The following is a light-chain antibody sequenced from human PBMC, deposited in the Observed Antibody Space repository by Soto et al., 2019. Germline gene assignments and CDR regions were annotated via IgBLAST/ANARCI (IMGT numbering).Light chain of an antibody. CDR3: QQSYSSPPT. CDR2: AAS. Sequence: DIQMTQSPSSLSASVGDRFTITCRSSQSISSYLNWYQQKPGKAPKLLIFAASSLQSGVPSRFSGSGSGPDFTLTISSLQPEDFATYYCQQSYSSPPTFGQGTKVDIK. V-gene: IGKV1-39*01. CDR1: QSISSY. J-gene: IGKJ1*01.